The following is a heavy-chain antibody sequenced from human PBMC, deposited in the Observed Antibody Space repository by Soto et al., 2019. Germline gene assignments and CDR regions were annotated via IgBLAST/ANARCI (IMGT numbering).Heavy chain of an antibody. CDR1: GGSISSGGYY. CDR2: IYYSGST. Sequence: SETLSLTCTVSGGSISSGGYYWSWIRQHPGKGLEWIGYIYYSGSTYYNPSLKSRVTISVDTSKNQFSLKLSSVTAADTAVYYCARTSNPTTVTTFEWWFDPWGQGTLVTVSS. J-gene: IGHJ5*02. CDR3: ARTSNPTTVTTFEWWFDP. D-gene: IGHD4-17*01. V-gene: IGHV4-31*03.